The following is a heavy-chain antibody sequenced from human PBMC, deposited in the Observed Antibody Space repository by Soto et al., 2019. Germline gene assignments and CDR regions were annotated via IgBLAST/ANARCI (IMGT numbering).Heavy chain of an antibody. Sequence: SVKVSCKASGGTFSSYAISWVRQAPGQGLEWMGGIIPIFGTANYAQKFQGRVTITADESTSTAYMELSSLRSEDTAVYYCARDFSQKLAHPGYWGQGTLVTVSS. D-gene: IGHD6-13*01. CDR1: GGTFSSYA. CDR2: IIPIFGTA. J-gene: IGHJ4*02. V-gene: IGHV1-69*13. CDR3: ARDFSQKLAHPGY.